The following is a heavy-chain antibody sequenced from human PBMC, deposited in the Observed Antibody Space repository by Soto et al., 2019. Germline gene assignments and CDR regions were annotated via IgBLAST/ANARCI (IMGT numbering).Heavy chain of an antibody. J-gene: IGHJ6*02. D-gene: IGHD2-8*01. CDR1: GFTFSDYY. Sequence: PGGSLRLSCAASGFTFSDYYMSWIRQAPGKGLEWVSYISSSSSYTNYADSVKGRFTISRDNAKNSLYLQMNSLRAEDTAVYYCARDTYCTNGVCYSDYYYGMDVWGQGTTVTVSS. CDR2: ISSSSSYT. V-gene: IGHV3-11*06. CDR3: ARDTYCTNGVCYSDYYYGMDV.